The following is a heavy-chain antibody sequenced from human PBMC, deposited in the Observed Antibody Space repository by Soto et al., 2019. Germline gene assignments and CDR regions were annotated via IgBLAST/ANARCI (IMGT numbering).Heavy chain of an antibody. V-gene: IGHV1-18*04. D-gene: IGHD3-16*01. CDR3: APVLGRGEGDY. CDR1: GYTFTSYG. Sequence: QVQLVQSGAEVKKPGASLKVSCKASGYTFTSYGISWVRQAPGQGLEWMGWISAYNGNTNYAQKLQGRLTMTTDTSTSTAFLELRRLGSDDTAGQCCAPVLGRGEGDYWGQGTLVTVSS. J-gene: IGHJ4*02. CDR2: ISAYNGNT.